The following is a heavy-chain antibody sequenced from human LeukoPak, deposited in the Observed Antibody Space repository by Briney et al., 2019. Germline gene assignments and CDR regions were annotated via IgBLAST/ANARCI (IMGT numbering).Heavy chain of an antibody. J-gene: IGHJ4*02. Sequence: GGSLRLSCAASGFTVSSNYMSWVRQAPGKGLEWVSVIYSGGSTYYADSVKGRFTISRDNSKNTLYLQMNSLRAEDTAVYYCNGYSYGHAIFDYWGQGTLVTVSS. D-gene: IGHD5-18*01. CDR1: GFTVSSNY. CDR3: NGYSYGHAIFDY. V-gene: IGHV3-53*01. CDR2: IYSGGST.